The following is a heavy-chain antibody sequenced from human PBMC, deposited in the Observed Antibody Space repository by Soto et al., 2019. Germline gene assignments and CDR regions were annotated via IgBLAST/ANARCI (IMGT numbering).Heavy chain of an antibody. CDR3: ARLGGATRPLSAFDV. CDR2: IFYGGST. Sequence: SETLSLTCSVSGGSITSYYWSWIRHPPGKGLEWVGYIFYGGSTNYKSSLKSRATISGDTSKNQFSLKLTSVTDADTAVYYCARLGGATRPLSAFDVWGQGTMVTVSS. CDR1: GGSITSYY. D-gene: IGHD6-6*01. V-gene: IGHV4-59*01. J-gene: IGHJ3*01.